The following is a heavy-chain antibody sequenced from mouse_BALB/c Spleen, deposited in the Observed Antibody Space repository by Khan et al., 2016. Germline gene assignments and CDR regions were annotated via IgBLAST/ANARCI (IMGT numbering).Heavy chain of an antibody. Sequence: VQLQQSGPELVKPGASVKMSCKASGYTFTNYVMHWVSQKPGQGLEWIGYINPYNDGTKYNEKFKGKATLTSYKSSSTPYMELSSLTAEDSAVYYCARRTFLGYFDVWGAETTVTVSS. CDR1: GYTFTNYV. J-gene: IGHJ1*01. CDR3: ARRTFLGYFDV. V-gene: IGHV1S136*01. CDR2: INPYNDGT.